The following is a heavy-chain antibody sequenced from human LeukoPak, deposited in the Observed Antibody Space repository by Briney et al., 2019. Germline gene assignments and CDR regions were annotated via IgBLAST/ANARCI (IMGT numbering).Heavy chain of an antibody. V-gene: IGHV4-34*01. J-gene: IGHJ3*02. CDR3: AREMYYDTLTGYWNAFDI. CDR2: INHSGST. D-gene: IGHD3-9*01. CDR1: GGSFSGYY. Sequence: SETLSLTCAVYGGSFSGYYWSWIRQPPGKGLEWIGEINHSGSTNYNPSLKSRVTISVDTSKNQFSLKLSSVTAADTAVYYCAREMYYDTLTGYWNAFDIWGQGTMVTVSS.